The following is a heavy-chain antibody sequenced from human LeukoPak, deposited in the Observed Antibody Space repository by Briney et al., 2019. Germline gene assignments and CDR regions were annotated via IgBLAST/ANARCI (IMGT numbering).Heavy chain of an antibody. V-gene: IGHV4-59*08. CDR2: ISYSGST. CDR3: ATVWEHGDY. D-gene: IGHD1-26*01. J-gene: IGHJ4*02. Sequence: PSETLSLTCSVSGGSINVYYWNWIRQSPGKGLEWIGSISYSGSTNYNPSLKSRVTISVDTSKNQFSLKLSSVTAADTAVYYCATVWEHGDYWGQGTLVTVSS. CDR1: GGSINVYY.